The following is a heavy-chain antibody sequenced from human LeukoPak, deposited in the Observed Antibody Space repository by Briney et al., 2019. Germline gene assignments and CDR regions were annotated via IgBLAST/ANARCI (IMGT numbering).Heavy chain of an antibody. Sequence: PGGSLRLSCAASGLTVSSNYMSWVRQAPGKGLEWVSVIYSGGSTYYADSVKGRSTISRDNSKNTLYLQMNSLRAEDTAVYYCARAVRDDFWSKGYFDYWGQGTLVTVSS. V-gene: IGHV3-53*01. J-gene: IGHJ4*02. CDR2: IYSGGST. D-gene: IGHD3-3*01. CDR3: ARAVRDDFWSKGYFDY. CDR1: GLTVSSNY.